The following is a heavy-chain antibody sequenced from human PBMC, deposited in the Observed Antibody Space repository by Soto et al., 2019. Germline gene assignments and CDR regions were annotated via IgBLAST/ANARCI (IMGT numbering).Heavy chain of an antibody. CDR1: GFSFSSHA. D-gene: IGHD5-18*01. CDR2: ISAGGGST. Sequence: PGGSLRLSWAAAGFSFSSHAMSWVRQAPGKGLEWVSPISAGGGSTEYRGSGHGRFTLSRDTSRSTLNLQMYRLRTYETAAFYCARGGGYTYGTNDAFDFWGKGTVVTVSS. CDR3: ARGGGYTYGTNDAFDF. V-gene: IGHV3-23*01. J-gene: IGHJ3*01.